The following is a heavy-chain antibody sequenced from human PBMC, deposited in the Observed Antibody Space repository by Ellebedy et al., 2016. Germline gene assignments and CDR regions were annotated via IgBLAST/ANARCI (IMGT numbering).Heavy chain of an antibody. CDR1: GFTFSDFS. CDR3: VRDMYDCSGLPDY. CDR2: IGPSATTI. J-gene: IGHJ4*02. Sequence: GESLKISXAASGFTFSDFSMTWIRQAPGKGLEWVSYIGPSATTINYADSAKGRFTISRDNAKNSLYLQMNSLRADDTGVYFCVRDMYDCSGLPDYWGQGTLVTVSS. V-gene: IGHV3-11*04. D-gene: IGHD3-22*01.